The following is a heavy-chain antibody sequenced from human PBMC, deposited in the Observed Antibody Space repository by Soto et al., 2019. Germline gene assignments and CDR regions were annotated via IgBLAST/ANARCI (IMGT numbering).Heavy chain of an antibody. Sequence: QVQLVQSGAEVKKSGASVKVSCKASGYTFTSHDINWVRQATGQGLEWMGWMNPNSGNTGYAQKFQGRVTMTRNTXIRTAYMELGSLRSEDTAVYYCARWDYGDYARFDYWGQGTLVTASS. D-gene: IGHD4-17*01. V-gene: IGHV1-8*01. J-gene: IGHJ4*02. CDR2: MNPNSGNT. CDR1: GYTFTSHD. CDR3: ARWDYGDYARFDY.